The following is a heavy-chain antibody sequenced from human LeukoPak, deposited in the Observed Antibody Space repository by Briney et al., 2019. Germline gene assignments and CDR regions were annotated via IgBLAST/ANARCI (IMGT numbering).Heavy chain of an antibody. CDR1: GFPFSSYW. D-gene: IGHD6-13*01. J-gene: IGHJ4*02. CDR2: INSDGSST. CDR3: ATGIAAAGVDY. Sequence: GGSLPLSCAASGFPFSSYWMHWVRPAPGKGLVWVSRINSDGSSTSYADSVKGRFTIPRDNAKNTLYLQMNSLRAEDTAVYYCATGIAAAGVDYWGQGTLVTVSS. V-gene: IGHV3-74*01.